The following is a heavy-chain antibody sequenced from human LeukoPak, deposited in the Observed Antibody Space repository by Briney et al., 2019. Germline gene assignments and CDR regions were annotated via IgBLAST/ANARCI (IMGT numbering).Heavy chain of an antibody. Sequence: GESLKISCKGSGYSFTSYWIGWVRQMPGKGLEWVGIIYPGDSDTRYSPSFQGQVTISADKFISTAYLQWSSLKASDTAMYYCARLGSGSYYMGEVDYWGQGTLVTVSS. J-gene: IGHJ4*02. CDR3: ARLGSGSYYMGEVDY. CDR1: GYSFTSYW. V-gene: IGHV5-51*01. CDR2: IYPGDSDT. D-gene: IGHD3-10*01.